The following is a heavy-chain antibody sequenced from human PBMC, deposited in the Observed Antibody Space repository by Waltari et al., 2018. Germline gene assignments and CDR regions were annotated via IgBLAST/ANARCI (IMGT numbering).Heavy chain of an antibody. D-gene: IGHD2-8*01. CDR3: ARASCTNGVCYLANYFDY. J-gene: IGHJ4*02. V-gene: IGHV1-3*01. CDR1: GSTFPSYA. Sequence: QVQLVQSGAEVKKPGASVTVSCKASGSTFPSYAMHWLRPAPGQRLAWMGWINAGNGNTKYSQKFQGRVTITRDTSASTAYMELSSLRSEDTAVYYCARASCTNGVCYLANYFDYWGQGTLVTVSS. CDR2: INAGNGNT.